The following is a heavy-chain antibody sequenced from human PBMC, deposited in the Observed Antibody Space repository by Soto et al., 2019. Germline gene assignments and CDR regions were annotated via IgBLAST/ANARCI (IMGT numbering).Heavy chain of an antibody. Sequence: GVLRLSCAACGVTFSSYSMKWVRQAPGKGLEWVSSISSSSSYIYYADSVKGRFTISRDNAKNSLYLQMNSLRAEDTAVYYCARDAGIAAAGISWFDPWGQGTLVTVSS. CDR3: ARDAGIAAAGISWFDP. J-gene: IGHJ5*02. CDR1: GVTFSSYS. V-gene: IGHV3-21*01. CDR2: ISSSSSYI. D-gene: IGHD6-13*01.